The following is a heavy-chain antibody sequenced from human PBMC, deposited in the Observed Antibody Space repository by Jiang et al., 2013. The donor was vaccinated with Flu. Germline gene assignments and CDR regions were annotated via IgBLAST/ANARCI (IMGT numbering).Heavy chain of an antibody. CDR3: SSRAHYYDGSAYYL. V-gene: IGHV4-34*01. CDR1: GESLSGFY. D-gene: IGHD3-22*01. Sequence: LLKPSETLSLTCTVFGESLSGFYWSWIRQTPGKGLEWIGEINHRGETNHNPSLKSRVTTSLDASKNQFSLELTSVTAADAAVYYCSSRAHYYDGSAYYLWGQGTLASVSS. J-gene: IGHJ4*02. CDR2: INHRGET.